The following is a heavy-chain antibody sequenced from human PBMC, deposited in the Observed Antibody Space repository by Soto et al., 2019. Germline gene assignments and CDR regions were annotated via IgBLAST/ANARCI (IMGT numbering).Heavy chain of an antibody. J-gene: IGHJ3*02. CDR1: GFIFREYA. Sequence: EAQLLESGGGLVQPGGSLRLSCAASGFIFREYAMSWVRQAPGKGLEWVSVVGGRGGGIYYADSVRGRFIVSGDDSSDTLYLQMDRLRVDDTAIYYCAKDSFSRNGIHDPFDIWGQGTMVTVSS. V-gene: IGHV3-23*01. CDR2: VGGRGGGI. CDR3: AKDSFSRNGIHDPFDI. D-gene: IGHD2-8*01.